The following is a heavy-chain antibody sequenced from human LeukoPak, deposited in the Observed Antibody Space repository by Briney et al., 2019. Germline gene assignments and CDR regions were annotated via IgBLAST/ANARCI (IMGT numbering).Heavy chain of an antibody. J-gene: IGHJ4*02. V-gene: IGHV3-7*01. CDR3: ARESNYGGGTLDY. CDR2: IKQDGSQI. D-gene: IGHD4-11*01. CDR1: GFTFSHYW. Sequence: GGSLRLSCAASGFTFSHYWMSWVRQAPGKGLEWVANIKQDGSQIYFVGSVKGRITITRNNAENSLYLQINSLRPEDTAVYYCARESNYGGGTLDYWGQGTLVTVSS.